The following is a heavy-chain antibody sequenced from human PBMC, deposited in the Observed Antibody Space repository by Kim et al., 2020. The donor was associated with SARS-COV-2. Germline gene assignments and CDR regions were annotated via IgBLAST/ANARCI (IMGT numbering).Heavy chain of an antibody. V-gene: IGHV3-30-3*01. CDR3: ARDSSGWY. CDR2: NK. D-gene: IGHD6-19*01. Sequence: NKYYEDAVTGRFTISRNNTKNTLYLQMNSLRAVDTAVYYCARDSSGWYWGQGTLVTVSS. J-gene: IGHJ4*02.